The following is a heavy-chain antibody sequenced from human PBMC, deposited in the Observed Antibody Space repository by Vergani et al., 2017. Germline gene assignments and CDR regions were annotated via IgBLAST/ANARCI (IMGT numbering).Heavy chain of an antibody. D-gene: IGHD7-27*01. J-gene: IGHJ4*02. V-gene: IGHV3-9*01. Sequence: EVQLVESGGGLVQPGRSLRLSCAASGFRFDDYAMHWVRQAPGKGLEWVSGISWNSVSIGCADSVKGRFTISRDNAKNSLYLQMNSLRAEDTALYYCAKRGLTGSSLDYWGQGTLVTVSS. CDR1: GFRFDDYA. CDR3: AKRGLTGSSLDY. CDR2: ISWNSVSI.